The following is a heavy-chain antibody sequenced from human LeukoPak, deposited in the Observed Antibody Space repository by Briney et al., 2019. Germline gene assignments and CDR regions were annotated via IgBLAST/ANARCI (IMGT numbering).Heavy chain of an antibody. CDR3: ARHNSSGWDKYNWFDP. J-gene: IGHJ5*02. D-gene: IGHD6-19*01. CDR2: IYYSGST. CDR1: GGSISSSSYY. V-gene: IGHV4-39*01. Sequence: KPSETLSLTCTVSGGSISSSSYYWGWIRQPPGKGLEWIGSIYYSGSTYYNPSLKSRVTISVDTSKNQFSLKLSSVTAADTAVYYCARHNSSGWDKYNWFDPWGQGTLVTVSS.